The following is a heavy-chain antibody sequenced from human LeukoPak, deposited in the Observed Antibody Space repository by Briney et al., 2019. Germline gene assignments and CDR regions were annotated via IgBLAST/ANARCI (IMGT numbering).Heavy chain of an antibody. CDR3: TRDQDAGYALGY. Sequence: GGSLRLSCDVSGFNPNDYYMSWIRQAPGKGLEWISYITSSGSGYYSESVKGRFTISRDAASNSVFLQMNSLSAEDTAVYFCTRDQDAGYALGYWGQGTLVTVSS. J-gene: IGHJ4*02. CDR2: ITSSGSG. CDR1: GFNPNDYY. V-gene: IGHV3-11*01. D-gene: IGHD3-22*01.